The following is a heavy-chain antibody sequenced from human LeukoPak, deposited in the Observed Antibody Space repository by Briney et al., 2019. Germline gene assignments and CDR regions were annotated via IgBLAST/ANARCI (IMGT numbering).Heavy chain of an antibody. V-gene: IGHV3-21*01. CDR3: ARGKIVGATADAFDI. Sequence: GGSLRLSCAASGFTFSSYSMNWVRQAPGKGLEWVSSISSSSSYIYYADSVKGRFTISRDNAKNSLYLQMNSLRAEDTAVYYCARGKIVGATADAFDIWGQGTMATVSS. J-gene: IGHJ3*02. CDR2: ISSSSSYI. D-gene: IGHD1-26*01. CDR1: GFTFSSYS.